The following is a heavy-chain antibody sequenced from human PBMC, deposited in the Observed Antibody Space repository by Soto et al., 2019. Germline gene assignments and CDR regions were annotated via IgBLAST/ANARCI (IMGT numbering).Heavy chain of an antibody. J-gene: IGHJ6*02. CDR3: VRTYHYDSGVNTYFYYDMDV. CDR2: IIPMLDSA. CDR1: GGTFDNYA. V-gene: IGHV1-69*12. D-gene: IGHD3-22*01. Sequence: QVQLVQSGAEVKKPGSSVKVSCKASGGTFDNYAITWVRQAPGQGLEWMAGIIPMLDSANYAEKFQDRVTITADESTSTAYMAVSFLRYEYTAVYYSVRTYHYDSGVNTYFYYDMDVWGQGTTVTVSS.